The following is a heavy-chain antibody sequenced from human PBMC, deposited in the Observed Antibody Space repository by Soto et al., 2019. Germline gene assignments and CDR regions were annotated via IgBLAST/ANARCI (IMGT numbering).Heavy chain of an antibody. Sequence: PSETLSLTCTVSGGSITSSSHYWGWIRQPPGKGLEWIGSIYYSGSTYCNPSLKSRVTISVDTSKNQFSLKLSSVTAADTAVYYCARRFEYFHHWGQGTLVTVSS. CDR2: IYYSGST. CDR1: GGSITSSSHY. J-gene: IGHJ1*01. V-gene: IGHV4-39*01. CDR3: ARRFEYFHH.